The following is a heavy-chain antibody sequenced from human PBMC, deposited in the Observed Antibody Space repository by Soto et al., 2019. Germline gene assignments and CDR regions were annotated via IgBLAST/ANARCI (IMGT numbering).Heavy chain of an antibody. CDR1: GYTFTGYY. V-gene: IGHV1-2*02. CDR3: ATATFLWFGERNYGMDV. D-gene: IGHD3-10*01. J-gene: IGHJ6*02. Sequence: ASVKVSCKASGYTFTGYYMHWVRQAPGQGLEWMGWINPNSGGTNYAQKFQGRVTMTRDTSISTAYMELSRLRADDTAVYYCATATFLWFGERNYGMDVWGQGTTVTVSS. CDR2: INPNSGGT.